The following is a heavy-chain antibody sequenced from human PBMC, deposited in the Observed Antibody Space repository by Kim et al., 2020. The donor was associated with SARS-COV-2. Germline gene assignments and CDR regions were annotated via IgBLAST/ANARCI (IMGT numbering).Heavy chain of an antibody. CDR1: GFSISTYW. Sequence: GGSLRLSCAASGFSISTYWMHWVRQAPGKGLMWVSRIKRDGSTINYADSVKGRFTISRDNAKNTLYLQMNSLRAEDTAVYYCAKNFDSWAQGTLVTVSS. J-gene: IGHJ4*02. CDR2: IKRDGSTI. CDR3: AKNFDS. V-gene: IGHV3-74*01.